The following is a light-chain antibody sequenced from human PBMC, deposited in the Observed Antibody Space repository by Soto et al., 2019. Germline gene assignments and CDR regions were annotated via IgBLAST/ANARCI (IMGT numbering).Light chain of an antibody. V-gene: IGLV1-44*01. CDR3: AAWDDSLSGLV. Sequence: QSVLTQPHSASGTPGQRVTISCSGSSSNIGSNAVNCYQQLPGTAPKLLIYSNNQRPSGVPDRFSGSKSGTSASLAISGLQSADEADYYCAAWDDSLSGLVFGGGTKLTVL. CDR2: SNN. J-gene: IGLJ2*01. CDR1: SSNIGSNA.